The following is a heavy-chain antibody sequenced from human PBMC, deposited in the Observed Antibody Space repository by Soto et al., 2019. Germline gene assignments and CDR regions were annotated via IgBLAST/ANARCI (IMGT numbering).Heavy chain of an antibody. Sequence: VHLLESGGGLVQPGGSLRLSCAVSGFSLSNSAMTWVRQAPGKGLEWVSGISGSGDITYNTDSVKGRFAISRDTSKNVVYLQMRSLRAEDTAVYYCAKVPQWVLRYHDWFFDYWGQGTLVTVSS. CDR3: AKVPQWVLRYHDWFFDY. D-gene: IGHD3-9*01. J-gene: IGHJ4*02. CDR1: GFSLSNSA. CDR2: ISGSGDIT. V-gene: IGHV3-23*01.